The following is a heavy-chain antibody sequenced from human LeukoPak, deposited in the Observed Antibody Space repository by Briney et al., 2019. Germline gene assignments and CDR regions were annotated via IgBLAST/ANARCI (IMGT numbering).Heavy chain of an antibody. D-gene: IGHD2-2*02. CDR2: IGTAGDT. J-gene: IGHJ3*02. CDR3: ARDNLYSDAFDI. Sequence: GGSLRLSCAASGFTFSSYDMHWVRQATGKGLEWVSAIGTAGDTYYPGSVKGRFTISRENAKNSLYLQMNSLRAGDTAVYYRARDNLYSDAFDIWGQGTMVTVSS. CDR1: GFTFSSYD. V-gene: IGHV3-13*01.